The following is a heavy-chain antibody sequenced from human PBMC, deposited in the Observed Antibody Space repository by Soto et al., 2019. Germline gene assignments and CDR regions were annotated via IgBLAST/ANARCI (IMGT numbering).Heavy chain of an antibody. CDR3: ARATNIPVEDVGAFDF. CDR1: GYTFTSYD. V-gene: IGHV1-8*01. CDR2: MNPNSGNT. Sequence: QVQLVQSGAEAKKPGASVKVSCKASGYTFTSYDINWVRHAPGQGLEWMGWMNPNSGNTGYAHKFQGRVTMTRNTSISTAYMGLSSLRSEDTAVYYCARATNIPVEDVGAFDFWGQGTMVTVSS. D-gene: IGHD1-1*01. J-gene: IGHJ3*01.